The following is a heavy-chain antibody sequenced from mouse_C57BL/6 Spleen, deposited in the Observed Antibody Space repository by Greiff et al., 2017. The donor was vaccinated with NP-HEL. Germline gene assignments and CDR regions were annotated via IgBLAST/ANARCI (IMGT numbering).Heavy chain of an antibody. CDR3: TRRDDGYWFAY. CDR2: IRNKANNHAT. Sequence: EVQGVESGGGLVQPGGSMKLSCAASGFTFSDAWMDWVRQSPEKGLEWVAEIRNKANNHATYYAESVKGRFTISRDDSKSSVYLQMNSLRAEDTGIYYCTRRDDGYWFAYWGQGTLVTVSA. D-gene: IGHD2-3*01. J-gene: IGHJ3*01. V-gene: IGHV6-6*01. CDR1: GFTFSDAW.